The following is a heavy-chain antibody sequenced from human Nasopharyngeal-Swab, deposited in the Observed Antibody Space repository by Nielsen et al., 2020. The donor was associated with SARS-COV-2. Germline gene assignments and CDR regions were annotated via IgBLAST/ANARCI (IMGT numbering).Heavy chain of an antibody. J-gene: IGHJ4*02. V-gene: IGHV1-69*10. CDR2: IIVHLGMT. D-gene: IGHD4-17*01. Sequence: VKVSCKVSGGTFSTYAISWVRQAPGQGLEWMGGIIVHLGMTKYAQKFKDSVIINADESTGTAYMELSSLRSEDTAVYYCATWGIGYGENAHATFDSWGQGTQVTVSS. CDR1: GGTFSTYA. CDR3: ATWGIGYGENAHATFDS.